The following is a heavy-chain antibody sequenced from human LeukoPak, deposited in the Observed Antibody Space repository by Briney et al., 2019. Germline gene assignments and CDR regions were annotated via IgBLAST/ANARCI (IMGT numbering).Heavy chain of an antibody. CDR1: GGTFSSYA. V-gene: IGHV1-69*05. Sequence: SVKVSCKASGGTFSSYAISWVRQAPRQGLEWMGRIIPIFGTANYAQKFQGRVTITTDESTSTAYMELSSLRSEDTAVYYCARDLYGDSCHWGQGTLVTVSS. J-gene: IGHJ4*02. D-gene: IGHD4-17*01. CDR2: IIPIFGTA. CDR3: ARDLYGDSCH.